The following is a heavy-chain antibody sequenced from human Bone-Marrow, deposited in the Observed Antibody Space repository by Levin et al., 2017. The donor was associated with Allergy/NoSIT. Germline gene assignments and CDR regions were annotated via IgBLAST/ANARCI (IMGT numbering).Heavy chain of an antibody. CDR3: ARVRNAGGRGWFDS. Sequence: SETLSLTCTVSGDSVISGHYYWSWIRQSPGKGLEWIGHSYYSGTAYYNPSLKSRLTISVDTSQNQFSLNLNPVTAEDTAVYYCARVRNAGGRGWFDSWGQGTLVTVSS. J-gene: IGHJ5*01. V-gene: IGHV4-31*03. D-gene: IGHD2-8*02. CDR2: SYYSGTA. CDR1: GDSVISGHYY.